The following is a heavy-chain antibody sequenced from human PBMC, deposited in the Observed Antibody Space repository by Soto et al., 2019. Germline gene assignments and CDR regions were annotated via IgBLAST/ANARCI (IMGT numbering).Heavy chain of an antibody. J-gene: IGHJ6*02. CDR1: GYTFTSYG. Sequence: ASVKVSCKASGYTFTSYGISWVRQAPGQGLEWKGWISAYNGNTNYAQKLQGRVTMTTDTSTSTAYMELRSLRSDDTAVYYCARDGHXYDSSGYSPYYYYGMDVWGLGTTVTVSS. CDR3: ARDGHXYDSSGYSPYYYYGMDV. CDR2: ISAYNGNT. D-gene: IGHD3-22*01. V-gene: IGHV1-18*01.